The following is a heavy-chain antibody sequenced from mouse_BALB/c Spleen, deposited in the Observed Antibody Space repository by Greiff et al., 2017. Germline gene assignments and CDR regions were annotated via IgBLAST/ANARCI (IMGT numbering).Heavy chain of an antibody. J-gene: IGHJ1*01. Sequence: EVKLQESGAELVKPGASVKLSCTASGFNIKDTYMHWVKQRPEQGLEWIGRIDPANGNTKYDPKFQGKATITADTSSNTAYLQLSSLTSEDTAVYYCARSEVPWYFDVWGAGTTVTVSS. V-gene: IGHV14-3*02. CDR1: GFNIKDTY. CDR2: IDPANGNT. D-gene: IGHD2-14*01. CDR3: ARSEVPWYFDV.